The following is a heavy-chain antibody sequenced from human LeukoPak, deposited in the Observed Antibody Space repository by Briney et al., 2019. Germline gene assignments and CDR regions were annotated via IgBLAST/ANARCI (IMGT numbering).Heavy chain of an antibody. CDR3: VREDTPATANY. J-gene: IGHJ4*02. CDR1: GFNFANHA. D-gene: IGHD2-21*02. Sequence: PGGSLRLSCAASGFNFANHAMSWVRQTPGKGLELVSAISGGGDITYYADSVTGRFTISRDNSKDTLFLQMHSLRPGDTAVYYCVREDTPATANYWGQGTLVTISS. CDR2: ISGGGDIT. V-gene: IGHV3-23*01.